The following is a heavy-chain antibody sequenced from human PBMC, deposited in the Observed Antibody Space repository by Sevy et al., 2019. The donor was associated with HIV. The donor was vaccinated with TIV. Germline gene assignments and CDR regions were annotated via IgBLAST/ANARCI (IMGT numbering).Heavy chain of an antibody. CDR2: ISGIGSST. V-gene: IGHV3-23*01. Sequence: GGSLRLSCAASGFTFNTHAMNWVRQAPGKGLEWVSVISGIGSSTYYADSVKGRFTISIDNSKNTLYLQMNSLRADDTAVYYCAKALNPAPESMIEVIFRSLKGFDVWGQGTMVTVSS. CDR1: GFTFNTHA. D-gene: IGHD3-22*01. CDR3: AKALNPAPESMIEVIFRSLKGFDV. J-gene: IGHJ3*01.